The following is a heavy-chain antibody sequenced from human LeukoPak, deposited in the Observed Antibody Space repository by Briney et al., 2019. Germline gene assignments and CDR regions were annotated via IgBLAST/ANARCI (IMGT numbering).Heavy chain of an antibody. J-gene: IGHJ6*02. V-gene: IGHV3-13*01. Sequence: GGSLRLSCAASGFSFSNYGMHWVRQPAGKGLEWVSTVGSAGDTYYIDSVKGRFTSSRENAKNSLFLQMNRLRAGDTAVYFCARENVLAVAGKNYYYGMDVWGQGTTVTVSS. CDR1: GFSFSNYG. CDR3: ARENVLAVAGKNYYYGMDV. D-gene: IGHD6-19*01. CDR2: VGSAGDT.